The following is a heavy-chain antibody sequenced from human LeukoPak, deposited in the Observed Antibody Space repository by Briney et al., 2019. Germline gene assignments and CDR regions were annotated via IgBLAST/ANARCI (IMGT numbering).Heavy chain of an antibody. D-gene: IGHD2-15*01. V-gene: IGHV4-4*07. J-gene: IGHJ4*02. CDR1: GGSISSYY. CDR3: ARDRPSHRSFSLFDY. Sequence: SETLSLTCTVSGGSISSYYWSWIRQPAGKGLEWIGRIYTSGSTNYNPSLKSRVTMSVDTSKNQFSLKLSSVTAADTAVYYCARDRPSHRSFSLFDYRGQGTLVTVSS. CDR2: IYTSGST.